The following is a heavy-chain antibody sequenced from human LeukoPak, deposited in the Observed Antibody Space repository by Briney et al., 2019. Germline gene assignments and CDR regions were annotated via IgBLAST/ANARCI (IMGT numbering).Heavy chain of an antibody. D-gene: IGHD3-10*01. Sequence: GGSLRLSCAASGVTFSSYSMNCVRQAPGKGLEWVSSIGSSGTSTYYADSVKGRFAVSRDNARNSLYLEMNSLRAEDTAIYYCSKAPVDLWSWYDYWGQGTLVTVSS. V-gene: IGHV3-21*01. CDR2: IGSSGTST. J-gene: IGHJ4*02. CDR1: GVTFSSYS. CDR3: SKAPVDLWSWYDY.